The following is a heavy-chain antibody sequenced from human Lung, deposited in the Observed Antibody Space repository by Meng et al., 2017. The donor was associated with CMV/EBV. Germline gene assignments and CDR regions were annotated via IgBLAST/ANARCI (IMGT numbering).Heavy chain of an antibody. CDR1: FMSSSYS. CDR3: ARVGYCTTTNCYGDYFDY. D-gene: IGHD2-2*03. CDR2: ISASSSYI. J-gene: IGHJ4*02. V-gene: IGHV3-21*01. Sequence: FMSSSYSINWVRQAAGKGLEWVSSISASSSYIFYSDSVKGRFTISRDNAKNSLYLQMNNLRPEDTAVYYCARVGYCTTTNCYGDYFDYWGQGTLVTVSS.